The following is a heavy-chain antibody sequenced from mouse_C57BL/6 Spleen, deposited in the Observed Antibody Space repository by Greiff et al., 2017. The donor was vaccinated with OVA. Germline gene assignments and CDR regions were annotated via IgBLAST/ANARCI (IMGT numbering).Heavy chain of an antibody. CDR1: GFSLTSYG. Sequence: QVQLKESGPGLVAPSQSLSITCTVSGFSLTSYGVSWVRQPPGKGLEWLGVIWGDGSTNYHPDLIYSLSISTDNSKSQVFLNLNSLPTDDSATYYCAKPGPFYAMDYWGQGTSVTVSS. CDR3: AKPGPFYAMDY. CDR2: IWGDGST. V-gene: IGHV2-3*01. J-gene: IGHJ4*01.